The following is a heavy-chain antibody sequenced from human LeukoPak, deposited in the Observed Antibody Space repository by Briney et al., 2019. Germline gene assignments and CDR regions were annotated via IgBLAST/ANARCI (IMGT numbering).Heavy chain of an antibody. V-gene: IGHV4-39*07. Sequence: SETLSLTCTVSGGSISSSSYYWGWIRQPPGKGLEWIGSIYYSGSTYYNPSLKSRVTISVDTSKNQLSLKLSSVTAADTAVYYCARGYCISTSCYEGDYWGQGTLVTVFS. CDR1: GGSISSSSYY. CDR3: ARGYCISTSCYEGDY. D-gene: IGHD2-2*01. J-gene: IGHJ4*02. CDR2: IYYSGST.